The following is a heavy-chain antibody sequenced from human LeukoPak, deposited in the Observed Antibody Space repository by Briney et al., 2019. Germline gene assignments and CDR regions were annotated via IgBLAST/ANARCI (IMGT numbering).Heavy chain of an antibody. V-gene: IGHV3-43*02. Sequence: GGSLILSCTASGFTFDDYVMHWVRQAPGKGLEWVSLISGDGSGTYYADSVKGRFTISRDNSKNSLFLHMSGLRAEDTALYYCATQNPPGSGYYDTYNWFDPWGQGTLVTVAS. J-gene: IGHJ5*02. CDR2: ISGDGSGT. D-gene: IGHD5-12*01. CDR1: GFTFDDYV. CDR3: ATQNPPGSGYYDTYNWFDP.